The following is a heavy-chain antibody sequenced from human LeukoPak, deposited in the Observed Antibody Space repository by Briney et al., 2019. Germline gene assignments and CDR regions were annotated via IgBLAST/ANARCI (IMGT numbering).Heavy chain of an antibody. CDR2: ISSSGSTI. J-gene: IGHJ4*02. V-gene: IGHV3-48*03. Sequence: GGSLRLSCAASGFTFSSYEMNWVRQAPGKGLEWVSYISSSGSTIYYADFVKGRFTISRDNAKNSLYLQMNSLRAEDTAVYYCARGGYSYGYYYFDYWGQGTLVTVSS. CDR3: ARGGYSYGYYYFDY. CDR1: GFTFSSYE. D-gene: IGHD5-18*01.